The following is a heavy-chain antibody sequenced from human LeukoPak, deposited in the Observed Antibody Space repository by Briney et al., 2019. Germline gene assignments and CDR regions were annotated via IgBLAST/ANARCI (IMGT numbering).Heavy chain of an antibody. Sequence: GGSLRLSCAASGFTFSSYWMSWVRQAPGKGLEWVGRIKSKTDGGTTDYAAPVKGRFTISRDDSKNTLYLQMNSLKTEDTAVYYCTTDTSIVEMATITLGAFDIWGQGTMVTVSS. CDR3: TTDTSIVEMATITLGAFDI. J-gene: IGHJ3*02. CDR1: GFTFSSYW. V-gene: IGHV3-15*01. CDR2: IKSKTDGGTT. D-gene: IGHD5-24*01.